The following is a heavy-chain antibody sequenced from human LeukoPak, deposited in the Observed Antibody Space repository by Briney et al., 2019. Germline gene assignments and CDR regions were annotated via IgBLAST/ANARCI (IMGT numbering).Heavy chain of an antibody. V-gene: IGHV4-34*01. J-gene: IGHJ4*02. Sequence: SETLSLTCAVYGGSFSGYYWSWIRQPPGKGLEWIGEINHSGSTNYNPSLKSRVTISVDTSKNQFSLKLSSVTAADTAIYYCARHATNIYGPFDYWGQGTLVTDSS. CDR2: INHSGST. CDR3: ARHATNIYGPFDY. CDR1: GGSFSGYY. D-gene: IGHD3-10*01.